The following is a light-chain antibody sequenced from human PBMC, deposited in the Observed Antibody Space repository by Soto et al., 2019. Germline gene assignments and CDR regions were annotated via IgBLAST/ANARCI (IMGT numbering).Light chain of an antibody. CDR1: QSVSSN. J-gene: IGKJ3*01. Sequence: EIVMTQSPATLSVSPGERATLSCRASQSVSSNLAWYQQKPGQAPRLLIYGASTRATGIPARFSGSGSGTEFTLTISSLQSEDFAVYYCQQYNNWPETVGPGTKGDIK. CDR2: GAS. V-gene: IGKV3-15*01. CDR3: QQYNNWPET.